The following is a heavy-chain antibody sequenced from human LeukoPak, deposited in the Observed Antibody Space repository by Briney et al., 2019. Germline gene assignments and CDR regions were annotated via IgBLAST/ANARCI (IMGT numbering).Heavy chain of an antibody. V-gene: IGHV3-30*02. CDR2: IRYDGDNK. D-gene: IGHD5-24*01. Sequence: GGSLRLSCAASGFTFSSYGMHWVRQAPGKGLEWVAFIRYDGDNKYYADSVKGRFTISRDNSKNTLYLQMNSLRAEDTAVYYCAKELRDGYNRSDYWGQGTLVTVSS. CDR1: GFTFSSYG. CDR3: AKELRDGYNRSDY. J-gene: IGHJ4*02.